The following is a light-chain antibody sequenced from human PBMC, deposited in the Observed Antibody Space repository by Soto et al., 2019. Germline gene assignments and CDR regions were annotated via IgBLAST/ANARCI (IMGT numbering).Light chain of an antibody. CDR1: QSVSTNY. CDR3: QQYGTSPPT. Sequence: EIVLTQSPGTLSLSPGDRATLSCGVSQSVSTNYLAWYQQKPGQAPRLLISASSSRATGIPDRFSGSGSGTDFTLIISSLEPEDFAVYYCQQYGTSPPTFGQGTKVEIK. J-gene: IGKJ1*01. V-gene: IGKV3-20*01. CDR2: ASS.